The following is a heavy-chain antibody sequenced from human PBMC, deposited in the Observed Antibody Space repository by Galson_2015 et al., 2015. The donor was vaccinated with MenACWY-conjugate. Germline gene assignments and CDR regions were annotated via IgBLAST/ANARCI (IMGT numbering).Heavy chain of an antibody. CDR1: GYTLTELS. CDR2: FDPEDGET. CDR3: ATDTDYSSSWHFDY. V-gene: IGHV1-24*01. Sequence: SVKVSCKVSGYTLTELSMHWVRQAPGKGLEWMGGFDPEDGETIYAQKFQGRVTMTEDTSTDTACMELSSLRSEDTAVYYCATDTDYSSSWHFDYWGQGTLVTVSS. D-gene: IGHD6-13*01. J-gene: IGHJ4*02.